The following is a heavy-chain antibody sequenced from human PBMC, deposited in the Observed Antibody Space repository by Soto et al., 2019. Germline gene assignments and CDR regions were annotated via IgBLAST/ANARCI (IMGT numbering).Heavy chain of an antibody. Sequence: QVQLQESGPGLVKPSETLSLTCTVSGGSVSSGSYYWSWIRQPPGKGLEWIGYIYYSGSTNYNPSLKSRVTISVATPKNQFSLKLLSVTAADTAVYYCESAGIAAAGTFSYNCVDPWGQGTLVTVSS. CDR2: IYYSGST. CDR1: GGSVSSGSYY. D-gene: IGHD6-13*01. CDR3: ESAGIAAAGTFSYNCVDP. J-gene: IGHJ5*02. V-gene: IGHV4-61*01.